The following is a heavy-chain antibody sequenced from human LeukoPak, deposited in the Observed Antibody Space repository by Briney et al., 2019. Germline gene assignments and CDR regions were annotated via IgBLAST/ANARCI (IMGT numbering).Heavy chain of an antibody. CDR2: IIPILGIA. CDR3: ARGENYDSSGYAKGREGY. J-gene: IGHJ4*02. Sequence: SVTLSCKASGGAFSSYTISRVRQAPGQGLEWVGRIIPILGIANYAQKFQGRVTITADKSTSTAYMELSSLRPEDTAVYYCARGENYDSSGYAKGREGYWGQGTLVTVSS. CDR1: GGAFSSYT. V-gene: IGHV1-69*02. D-gene: IGHD3-22*01.